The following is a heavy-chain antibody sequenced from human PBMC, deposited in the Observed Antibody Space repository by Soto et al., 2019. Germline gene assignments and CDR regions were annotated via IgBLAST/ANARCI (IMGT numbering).Heavy chain of an antibody. D-gene: IGHD3-10*01. Sequence: ASVKVSCKVSGYSLNELCMHWVRQPPGRGLEWIGGFDPEEGKMIYAQNFQGRVTMTEDTSTDTAYMELNSLTSEDTAIYYCATDLGVALAPLSILYFQQWGQGTVVTVSS. CDR3: ATDLGVALAPLSILYFQQ. CDR1: GYSLNELC. CDR2: FDPEEGKM. V-gene: IGHV1-24*01. J-gene: IGHJ1*01.